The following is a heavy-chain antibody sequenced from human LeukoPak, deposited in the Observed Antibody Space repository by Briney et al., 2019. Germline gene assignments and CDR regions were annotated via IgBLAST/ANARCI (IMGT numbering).Heavy chain of an antibody. Sequence: GGSLRLSCAASGFTFSSYWMSWVRQAPGKGLEWVANIKQDGSEKYYVDSVKGRFTISRDNAKNSLYLQMNSLGAEDTAVYYCARVLGGAAAGSTPYYFDYWGQGTLVTVSS. CDR1: GFTFSSYW. CDR2: IKQDGSEK. CDR3: ARVLGGAAAGSTPYYFDY. D-gene: IGHD6-13*01. V-gene: IGHV3-7*01. J-gene: IGHJ4*02.